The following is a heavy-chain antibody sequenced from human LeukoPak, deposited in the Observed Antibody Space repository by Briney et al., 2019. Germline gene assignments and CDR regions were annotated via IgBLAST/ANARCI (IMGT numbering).Heavy chain of an antibody. V-gene: IGHV3-49*04. CDR1: GFTFGDYA. CDR2: IRSKAYGGTT. D-gene: IGHD6-6*01. J-gene: IGHJ5*02. CDR3: TRDTYSSSP. Sequence: GGSLSLSCTASGFTFGDYAMSWVRQAPGKGLEWVGFIRSKAYGGTTEYAASVKGRFTISRDDSKSIAYLQMNSLKTEDTAVYYCTRDTYSSSPWGQGTLVTVSS.